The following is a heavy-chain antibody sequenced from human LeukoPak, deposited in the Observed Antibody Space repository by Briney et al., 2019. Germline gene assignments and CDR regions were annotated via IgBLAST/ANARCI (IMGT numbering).Heavy chain of an antibody. V-gene: IGHV4-4*07. D-gene: IGHD5-12*01. CDR3: ARESDILGYSGYDSEI. J-gene: IGHJ4*02. CDR2: IYTSGST. CDR1: GGSISSYY. Sequence: SETLSLTCTVSGGSISSYYWSWIRQPAGKGLEWIGRIYTSGSTNYNPSLKSRVTMSVDTSKNQFSLKLSSVTAADTAVYYCARESDILGYSGYDSEIWGQGTLVTVSS.